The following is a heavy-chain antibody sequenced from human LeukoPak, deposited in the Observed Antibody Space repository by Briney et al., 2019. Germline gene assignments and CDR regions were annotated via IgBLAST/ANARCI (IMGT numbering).Heavy chain of an antibody. V-gene: IGHV3-11*04. CDR3: ARAAAVTMVRGVITAFDY. J-gene: IGHJ4*02. D-gene: IGHD3-10*01. CDR1: GFTFSDYY. Sequence: GGSLRLSCAASGFTFSDYYMSWIRQAPGKGLEWVSYISSSGSTIYYADSVKGRFTISRDNAKNSLYLQMNSLRAEDTAVYYCARAAAVTMVRGVITAFDYWGQGTLVTVSS. CDR2: ISSSGSTI.